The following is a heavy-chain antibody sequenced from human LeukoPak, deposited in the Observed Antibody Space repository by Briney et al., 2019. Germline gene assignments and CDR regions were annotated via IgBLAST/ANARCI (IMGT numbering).Heavy chain of an antibody. CDR3: ARDFCSAGSCYPDN. CDR1: GFTVSSNY. D-gene: IGHD2-15*01. Sequence: GGSLRLSCAASGFTVSSNYMSWVRQAPGKGLEWVSVIYSGGSTYYADSVKGRFTISRDNSKNTLYLQMNSLRVEDTAVYYCARDFCSAGSCYPDNWGQGTLVTVSS. J-gene: IGHJ4*02. CDR2: IYSGGST. V-gene: IGHV3-53*01.